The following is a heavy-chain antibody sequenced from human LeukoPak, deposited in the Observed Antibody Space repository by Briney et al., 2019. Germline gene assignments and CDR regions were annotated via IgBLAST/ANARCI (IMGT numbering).Heavy chain of an antibody. CDR2: IYYSGST. CDR3: ARVGSYCFDY. Sequence: SETLSLTCTVSGGSISSYYWNWIRQPPGKGLEWIGYIYYSGSTNYNPSLKSRVTISVDTSKNQFSLKLSSVTAADTAMYYCARVGSYCFDYWGQGTLVTVSS. V-gene: IGHV4-59*01. J-gene: IGHJ4*02. D-gene: IGHD1-14*01. CDR1: GGSISSYY.